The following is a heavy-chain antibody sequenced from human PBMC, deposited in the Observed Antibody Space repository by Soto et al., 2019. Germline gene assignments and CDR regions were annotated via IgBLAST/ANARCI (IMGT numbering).Heavy chain of an antibody. CDR1: GFIFSDHD. CDR2: IATAGNT. CDR3: ARGYYYASGSLIDY. D-gene: IGHD3-10*01. V-gene: IGHV3-13*01. J-gene: IGHJ4*02. Sequence: EVQLVESGGGLVQPGGSLRLSCAASGFIFSDHDMHWVRQPTGKPLEWVSTIATAGNTYYAGSVKGRVTISRDNAKNSLSLQMNCLSAGDTVVYYCARGYYYASGSLIDYWGQGTLVTVSS.